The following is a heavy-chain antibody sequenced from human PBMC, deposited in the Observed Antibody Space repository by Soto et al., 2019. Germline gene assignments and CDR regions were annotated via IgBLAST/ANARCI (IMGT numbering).Heavy chain of an antibody. CDR3: ARALYRSGTYYAFDN. CDR2: ISAYNGNT. J-gene: IGHJ4*02. D-gene: IGHD1-26*01. V-gene: IGHV1-18*01. CDR1: GYTPTNYD. Sequence: QVPLVQSGAEVKKPGASVTVSCKTSGYTPTNYDIGWVRQAPGQGLESMGWISAYNGNTNPAQKLQGRLTMTTDTSTRTAYMELRSLRSDDTAVYYCARALYRSGTYYAFDNWGQGTLVTVSS.